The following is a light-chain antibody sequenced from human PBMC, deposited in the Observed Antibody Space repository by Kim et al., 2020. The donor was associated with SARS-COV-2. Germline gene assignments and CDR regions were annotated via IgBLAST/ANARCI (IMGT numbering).Light chain of an antibody. Sequence: GQSITISCTGTSRDVGAYNHVSWYQQHPGKAPQLLIYDVTKRPSGVSSRFSGSKSGNTASLTISGLQAEDEAHYSCSSFTDSGAWVFGGGTQLTVL. CDR1: SRDVGAYNH. J-gene: IGLJ3*02. CDR2: DVT. V-gene: IGLV2-14*03. CDR3: SSFTDSGAWV.